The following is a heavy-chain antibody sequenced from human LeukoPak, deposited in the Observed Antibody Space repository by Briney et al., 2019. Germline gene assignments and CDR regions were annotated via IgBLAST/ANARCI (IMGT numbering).Heavy chain of an antibody. V-gene: IGHV3-11*03. Sequence: GGSLRLSCAASGFPFSDYYMSWIRQAPGKGLEWVSYISSSSSYTNYADSVKGRFTISRDNAKNSLYLQMNSLRAEDTAVYYCARSRHSYGPQGGMDVWGQGTTVTVSS. J-gene: IGHJ6*02. CDR2: ISSSSSYT. D-gene: IGHD5-18*01. CDR1: GFPFSDYY. CDR3: ARSRHSYGPQGGMDV.